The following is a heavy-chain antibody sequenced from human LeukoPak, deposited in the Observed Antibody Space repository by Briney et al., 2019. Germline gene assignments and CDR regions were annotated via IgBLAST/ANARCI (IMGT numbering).Heavy chain of an antibody. Sequence: SETLPLTCTVSGGSISSGHYYWSWIRQPPGKGLEWIGYIYYSGSTYYNPSLKSRLTISLDTSKNQFSLKLSSVTAADTAVYYCARDSHSSGSDYWGQGTLVTVSS. D-gene: IGHD3-22*01. J-gene: IGHJ4*02. CDR2: IYYSGST. CDR1: GGSISSGHYY. CDR3: ARDSHSSGSDY. V-gene: IGHV4-30-4*01.